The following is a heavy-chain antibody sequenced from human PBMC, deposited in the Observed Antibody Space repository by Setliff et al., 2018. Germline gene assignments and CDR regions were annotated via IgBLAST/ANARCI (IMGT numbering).Heavy chain of an antibody. V-gene: IGHV3-23*01. CDR2: ISGSGDST. D-gene: IGHD3-22*01. Sequence: PGGSLRLSCAASGFTFTHYSMNWVRQTPGKGLEWVSTISGSGDSTYYADSVRGRFTISRDNSNNTLYMQMSSLRAEDTAIYSCARDGKQYYYDSTGYYRNWFDPWGQGTLVTVSS. J-gene: IGHJ5*02. CDR3: ARDGKQYYYDSTGYYRNWFDP. CDR1: GFTFTHYS.